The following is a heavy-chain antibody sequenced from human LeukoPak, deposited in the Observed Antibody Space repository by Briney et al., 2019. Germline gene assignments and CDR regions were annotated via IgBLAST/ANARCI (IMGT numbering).Heavy chain of an antibody. V-gene: IGHV1-69*13. CDR1: GGTFSSYA. D-gene: IGHD6-19*01. J-gene: IGHJ4*02. CDR3: ARFRRAQWPRGTFDY. Sequence: ASVKVSCKASGGTFSSYAISWVRQAPGQGLEWMGGIIPIFGTANYAQKFQGRVTITADESTSTAYMELSSLRSEDTAVYYCARFRRAQWPRGTFDYWGQGTLVTVSS. CDR2: IIPIFGTA.